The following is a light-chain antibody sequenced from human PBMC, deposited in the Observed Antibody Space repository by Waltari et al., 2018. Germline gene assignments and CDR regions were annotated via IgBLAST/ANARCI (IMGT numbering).Light chain of an antibody. CDR2: DVP. CDR1: SPDVGDYNY. V-gene: IGLV2-14*03. J-gene: IGLJ3*02. Sequence: QSALTQPASVSGSPGQSITISCTGASPDVGDYNYVSWYQQIPGKAPKVIIYDVPKRPSGVSNRFSGSKSGNSASLSISGLQAEDEAHYYCCSYAGRSTWVFGGGTKVTVL. CDR3: CSYAGRSTWV.